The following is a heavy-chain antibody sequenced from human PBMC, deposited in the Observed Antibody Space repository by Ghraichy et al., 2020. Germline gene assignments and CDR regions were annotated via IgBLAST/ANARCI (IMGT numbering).Heavy chain of an antibody. J-gene: IGHJ6*02. V-gene: IGHV4-59*11. Sequence: SETLSLTCTVSGGSINNHFWTWIRQPPGKGLECIGYMSYGGSTRYNPTLKSRVTMSLDTSKNQFSLKLRSVIAADAAVYYCAGEALPVDDSRDYYGSGRFFYYGMDVWGQGITVTVSS. D-gene: IGHD3-22*01. CDR2: MSYGGST. CDR1: GGSINNHF. CDR3: AGEALPVDDSRDYYGSGRFFYYGMDV.